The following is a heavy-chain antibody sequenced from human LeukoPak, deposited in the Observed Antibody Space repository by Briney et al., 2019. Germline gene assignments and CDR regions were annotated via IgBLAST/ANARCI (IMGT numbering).Heavy chain of an antibody. Sequence: GGALRLSCVASGFTLSSYWMSWVRQAPGKGLEGVANINKDGSEKYYVDSLKGRFTISRDNAKKSLYLQINTLRAEDTALYHCAKEQTELSWFGDTDYWGQGTLVTVSS. D-gene: IGHD3-10*01. V-gene: IGHV3-7*03. J-gene: IGHJ4*02. CDR3: AKEQTELSWFGDTDY. CDR1: GFTLSSYW. CDR2: INKDGSEK.